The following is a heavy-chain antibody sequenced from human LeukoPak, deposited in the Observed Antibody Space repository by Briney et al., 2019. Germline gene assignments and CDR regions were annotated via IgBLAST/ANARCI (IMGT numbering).Heavy chain of an antibody. CDR3: ARGGRGGSGSYPHIDY. CDR1: GYTFTGYY. V-gene: IGHV1-2*02. CDR2: INPNSGGT. Sequence: ASVKVSCKASGYTFTGYYMHWVRQAPGQGLEWMGWINPNSGGTNYAQKFQGRVTMTRDTSTSTVYMELSSLRSEDTAVYYCARGGRGGSGSYPHIDYWGQGTLVTVSS. J-gene: IGHJ4*02. D-gene: IGHD3-10*01.